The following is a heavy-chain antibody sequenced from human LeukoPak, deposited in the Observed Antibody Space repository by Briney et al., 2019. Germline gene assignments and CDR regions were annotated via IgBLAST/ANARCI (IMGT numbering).Heavy chain of an antibody. CDR1: GGSISSYY. CDR2: IYYSGST. J-gene: IGHJ6*03. D-gene: IGHD6-13*01. V-gene: IGHV4-59*01. Sequence: SETLSLTCTVSGGSISSYYWSWIRKPPGKGLEWIGYIYYSGSTNYNPSLKSRVTISVDTSKNQFSLKLSSVTAADTAVYYCARDRVDGAAYYMDVWGKGTTVTISS. CDR3: ARDRVDGAAYYMDV.